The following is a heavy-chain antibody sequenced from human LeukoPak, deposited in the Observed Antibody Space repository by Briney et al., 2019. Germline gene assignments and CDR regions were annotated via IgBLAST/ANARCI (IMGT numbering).Heavy chain of an antibody. CDR1: GYTFTSYG. J-gene: IGHJ6*02. D-gene: IGHD2-2*01. CDR3: ARSDIVVVPAAMPTHYYYYYGMDV. Sequence: ASAKVSCKASGYTFTSYGISWVRQAPGQGLEWMGWISAYNGNTNYAQKLQGRVTMTTDTSTSTAYMELRSLRSDDTAVYYCARSDIVVVPAAMPTHYYYYYGMDVWGQGTTVTVSS. CDR2: ISAYNGNT. V-gene: IGHV1-18*01.